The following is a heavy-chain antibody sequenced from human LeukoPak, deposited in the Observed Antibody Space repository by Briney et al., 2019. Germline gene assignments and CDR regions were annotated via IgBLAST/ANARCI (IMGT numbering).Heavy chain of an antibody. CDR3: ARDPDYYGSGTYYNHYFDY. CDR1: GFTFSYFG. D-gene: IGHD3-10*01. CDR2: ISRTSTYI. Sequence: PGGSLRLSCAASGFTFSYFGMNWVRQAPGKGLEWVSSISRTSTYIYYADSLKGRFTISRDNAKNSLYLQMNSLRAEDTAVYYCARDPDYYGSGTYYNHYFDYWGQGTLVTVSS. V-gene: IGHV3-21*01. J-gene: IGHJ4*02.